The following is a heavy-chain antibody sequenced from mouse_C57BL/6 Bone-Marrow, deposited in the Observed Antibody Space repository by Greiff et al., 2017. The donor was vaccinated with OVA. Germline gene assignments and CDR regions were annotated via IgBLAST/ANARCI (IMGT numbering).Heavy chain of an antibody. Sequence: EVKLQESGPELVKPGASVKISCKASGYSFTGYYMNWVKQSPEKSLEWIGEINPSTGGTTYNQKFKAKATLTVDKSSSTAYMQLNSLTSEDSAVYFCAKETTVGPWYFDVWGTGTTVTVSS. V-gene: IGHV1-42*01. CDR1: GYSFTGYY. D-gene: IGHD1-1*01. CDR3: AKETTVGPWYFDV. CDR2: INPSTGGT. J-gene: IGHJ1*03.